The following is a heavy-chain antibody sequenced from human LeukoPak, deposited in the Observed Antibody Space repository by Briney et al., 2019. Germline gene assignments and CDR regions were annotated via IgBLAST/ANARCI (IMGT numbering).Heavy chain of an antibody. Sequence: DGSNKYYADSVKGRFTISRDNSKNTLYLQMNSLRAEDTAVYYCARQYDILTGYYRTSYFDYWGQGTLVTVSS. D-gene: IGHD3-9*01. V-gene: IGHV3-33*01. CDR3: ARQYDILTGYYRTSYFDY. J-gene: IGHJ4*02. CDR2: DGSNK.